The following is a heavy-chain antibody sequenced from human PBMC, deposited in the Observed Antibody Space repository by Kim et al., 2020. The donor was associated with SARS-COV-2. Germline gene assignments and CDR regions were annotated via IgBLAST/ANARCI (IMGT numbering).Heavy chain of an antibody. CDR3: AKALYGPHYYYYGMDV. D-gene: IGHD3-10*01. V-gene: IGHV3-9*01. Sequence: SVKGRFTISRDNAKNSLYLQMNSLRAEDTALYYCAKALYGPHYYYYGMDVWGQGTTVTVSS. J-gene: IGHJ6*02.